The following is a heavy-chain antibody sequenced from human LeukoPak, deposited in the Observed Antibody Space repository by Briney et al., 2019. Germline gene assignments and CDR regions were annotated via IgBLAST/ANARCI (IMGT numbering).Heavy chain of an antibody. CDR3: ARGRRRLQPFDI. Sequence: ASVKVSCKASGYIFTSYGISWVGQAPGQGLEWMGWISAYNGYTNYAQKLQGRVTMITDTSTSTAYMELRSLMSDDTAVYFCARGRRRLQPFDIWGQGTMVTVSS. CDR1: GYIFTSYG. D-gene: IGHD5-12*01. V-gene: IGHV1-18*01. J-gene: IGHJ3*02. CDR2: ISAYNGYT.